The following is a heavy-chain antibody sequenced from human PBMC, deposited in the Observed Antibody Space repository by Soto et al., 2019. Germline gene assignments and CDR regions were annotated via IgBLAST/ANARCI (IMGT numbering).Heavy chain of an antibody. CDR3: ARVRDTAMASDAFDI. D-gene: IGHD5-18*01. CDR2: INLSGGST. J-gene: IGHJ3*02. V-gene: IGHV1-46*01. CDR1: GYTFTSYY. Sequence: QVQLVQSGAEVKKPGASVKVSCKASGYTFTSYYMHWVRQAPGQGLEWMGIINLSGGSTSYAQKFQGRVTMTRDTSTSTVYMELSSLRSEDTAVYYCARVRDTAMASDAFDIWGQGTMVTVSS.